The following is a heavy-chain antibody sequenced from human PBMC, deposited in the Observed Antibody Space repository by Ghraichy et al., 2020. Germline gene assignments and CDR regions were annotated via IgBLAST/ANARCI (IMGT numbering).Heavy chain of an antibody. V-gene: IGHV4-34*01. CDR2: INHSGST. J-gene: IGHJ6*02. CDR1: GGSFSGYY. CDR3: ARGYCSGGSCYSVYYYYGMDV. D-gene: IGHD2-15*01. Sequence: SETLSLTCAVYGGSFSGYYWSWIRQPPGKGLEWIGEINHSGSTNYNPSLKSRVTISVDTSKNQFSLKLSSVTAADTAVYYCARGYCSGGSCYSVYYYYGMDVWGQGTTVTVSS.